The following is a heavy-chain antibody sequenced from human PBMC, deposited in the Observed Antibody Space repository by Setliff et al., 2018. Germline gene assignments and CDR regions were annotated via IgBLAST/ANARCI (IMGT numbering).Heavy chain of an antibody. V-gene: IGHV3-33*01. CDR3: ARNWVTAQHYYYGMDV. D-gene: IGHD2-21*02. CDR1: GFTFSNYG. Sequence: PGGSLRLSCVASGFTFSNYGIHWVRQAPGKGLEWVALIWNDGSNKFYGDSVRGRFTISRDNSKSTLYLQMDSLRAEDAAIYYCARNWVTAQHYYYGMDVWGQGTTVTV. J-gene: IGHJ6*02. CDR2: IWNDGSNK.